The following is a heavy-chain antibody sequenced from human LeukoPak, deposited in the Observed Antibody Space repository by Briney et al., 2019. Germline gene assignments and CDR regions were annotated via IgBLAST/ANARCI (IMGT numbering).Heavy chain of an antibody. V-gene: IGHV3-23*01. CDR1: GFTFSSYA. D-gene: IGHD3-3*01. CDR3: AKVPRRLEAFDY. Sequence: GGSLRLSCAASGFTFSSYAMSWVRHAPGKGLEWVSAISGSGGSTYYADSVKGRFTISRDNSKNTLYLQMNSLRAEDTAVYYCAKVPRRLEAFDYWGQGTLVTVSS. CDR2: ISGSGGST. J-gene: IGHJ4*02.